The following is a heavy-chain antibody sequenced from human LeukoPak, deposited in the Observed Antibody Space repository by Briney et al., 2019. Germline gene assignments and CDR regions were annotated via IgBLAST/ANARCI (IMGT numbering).Heavy chain of an antibody. Sequence: ASVKVSCKASGCTFTSYAISWVRQAPGQGLEWMGGIIPIFGTANYAQKFQGRVTITADKSTSTAYMELSSLRSEDTAVYYCAVVGATTIWFDPWGQGTLATVSS. CDR2: IIPIFGTA. V-gene: IGHV1-69*06. D-gene: IGHD1-26*01. CDR3: AVVGATTIWFDP. J-gene: IGHJ5*02. CDR1: GCTFTSYA.